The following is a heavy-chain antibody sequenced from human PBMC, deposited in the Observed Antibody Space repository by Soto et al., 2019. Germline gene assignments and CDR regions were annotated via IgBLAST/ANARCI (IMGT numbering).Heavy chain of an antibody. D-gene: IGHD2-2*01. CDR3: AKMGACSSTSCRWDYYYYGMDV. CDR1: GFTFSSYA. J-gene: IGHJ6*02. V-gene: IGHV3-23*01. Sequence: PVGSLRLSCAASGFTFSSYAMSWVRQAPGKGLEWVSAISGSGGSTYYADSVKGRFTISRDNSKNTLYLQMNSLRAEDTAVYYCAKMGACSSTSCRWDYYYYGMDVWGQGTTVTVSS. CDR2: ISGSGGST.